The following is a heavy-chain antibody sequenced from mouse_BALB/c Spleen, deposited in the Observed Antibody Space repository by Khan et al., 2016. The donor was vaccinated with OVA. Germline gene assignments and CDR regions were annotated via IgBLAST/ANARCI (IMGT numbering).Heavy chain of an antibody. CDR1: GYTFTEYT. D-gene: IGHD3-3*01. Sequence: EXQLQQSGPELVKPGASVKISCKTSGYTFTEYTLHWVKQSHGKSLEWIGVINPKNGVTSYNQKFKGKATLTVDKSSSTAYMEFRSLTSEDSAVYYCARDAGRYWGQGTSVTVSS. CDR2: INPKNGVT. CDR3: ARDAGRY. J-gene: IGHJ4*01. V-gene: IGHV1-18*01.